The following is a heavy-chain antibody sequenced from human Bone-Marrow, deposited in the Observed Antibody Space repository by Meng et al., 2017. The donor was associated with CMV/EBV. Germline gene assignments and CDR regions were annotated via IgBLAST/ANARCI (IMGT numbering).Heavy chain of an antibody. V-gene: IGHV3-23*03. CDR1: GFTFSNYA. Sequence: GECLKISCAASGFTFSNYAMSWVRQAPGKGLEWVSIIFGDGTTTYSADSVKGRFTITRDNSKNTLYLQMNSMRAEDTAIYYCSKGGYCSSTSCYLNWFDPWGQGTLVTVSS. CDR2: IFGDGTTT. D-gene: IGHD2-2*03. CDR3: SKGGYCSSTSCYLNWFDP. J-gene: IGHJ5*02.